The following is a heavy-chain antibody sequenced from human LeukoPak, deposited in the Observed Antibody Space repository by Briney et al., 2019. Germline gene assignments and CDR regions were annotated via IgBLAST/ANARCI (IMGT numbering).Heavy chain of an antibody. Sequence: SVKVSCKASGGTFSSYAISWVRQAPGQGLEGMGGIIPIFGTANYAQKFQGRVTITTDESTRTAYMELSSLRSEDTAVYYCARHVDSYGSFVDYWGQGTLVTVSS. CDR3: ARHVDSYGSFVDY. V-gene: IGHV1-69*05. CDR1: GGTFSSYA. J-gene: IGHJ4*02. CDR2: IIPIFGTA. D-gene: IGHD5-18*01.